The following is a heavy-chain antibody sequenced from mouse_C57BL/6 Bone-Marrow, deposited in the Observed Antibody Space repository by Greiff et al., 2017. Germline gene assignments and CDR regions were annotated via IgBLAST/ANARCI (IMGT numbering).Heavy chain of an antibody. CDR2: IDPSDSYT. J-gene: IGHJ3*01. V-gene: IGHV1-69*01. CDR1: GYTFTSYW. CDR3: ARSRGFAY. Sequence: VQLQQPGAELVMPGASVKLSCTASGYTFTSYWMHWVKQRPGQGLEWIGEIDPSDSYTNYNQKFKGKSTLTVDKSSSTAYMQLSSLTSEDSAVYYCARSRGFAYWGQGTLVTVSA.